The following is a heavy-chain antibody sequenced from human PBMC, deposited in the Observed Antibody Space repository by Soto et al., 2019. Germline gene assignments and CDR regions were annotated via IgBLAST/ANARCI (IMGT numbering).Heavy chain of an antibody. D-gene: IGHD4-17*01. V-gene: IGHV4-59*01. Sequence: SETLSLTCTVSGGSISNYYWSWIRQPPGKRLEWIGYIYYSGSTNYNPSLRSRVTISVDTSKNQFSLNLSSVTAADTAVYFCARGVRSVTYFDSWGQGTLVTVSS. J-gene: IGHJ4*02. CDR2: IYYSGST. CDR3: ARGVRSVTYFDS. CDR1: GGSISNYY.